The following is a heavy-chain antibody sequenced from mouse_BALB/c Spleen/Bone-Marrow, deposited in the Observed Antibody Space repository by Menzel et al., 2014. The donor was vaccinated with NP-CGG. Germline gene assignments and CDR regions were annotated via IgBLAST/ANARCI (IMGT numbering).Heavy chain of an antibody. V-gene: IGHV1-69*02. J-gene: IGHJ2*01. CDR3: ARNWVYFDY. Sequence: QVQLQQSGAELVKPGAPVKLSCKASGYTFTSYWMNWVKQRPGRGLEWIGRIDPSDGETHYNQKFKDKATLTVDKSSSTAYIQLSSLTSEDSAVYYCARNWVYFDYWGQGTTLTVSS. CDR2: IDPSDGET. D-gene: IGHD4-1*01. CDR1: GYTFTSYW.